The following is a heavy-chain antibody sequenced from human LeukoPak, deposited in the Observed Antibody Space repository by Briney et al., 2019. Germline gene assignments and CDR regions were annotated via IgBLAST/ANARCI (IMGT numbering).Heavy chain of an antibody. Sequence: ASVKVSCKVSGYTFNDYDINWVRQATGQGLEWMGRMNPKSGNTGYAQKFQGRVTMTWSISISTAYMELSSLRSEDTAVYYCARARAKYCSGGSCYRGASDIWGQGTMVTVSS. J-gene: IGHJ3*02. CDR3: ARARAKYCSGGSCYRGASDI. CDR2: MNPKSGNT. CDR1: GYTFNDYD. V-gene: IGHV1-8*01. D-gene: IGHD2-15*01.